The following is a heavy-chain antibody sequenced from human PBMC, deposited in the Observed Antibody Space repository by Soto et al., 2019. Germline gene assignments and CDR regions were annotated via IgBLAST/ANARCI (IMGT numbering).Heavy chain of an antibody. CDR2: ISGSGGNT. CDR3: AKEVALVAANPFDY. Sequence: PGGSLRLSCAASGFAFSSYAMSWARQAPGKGLEWVSGISGSGGNTYYADSVKGRFTISRDNSKNTLYLQMNSLRGEDTAVYYCAKEVALVAANPFDYWGPGPPVTVST. J-gene: IGHJ4*02. V-gene: IGHV3-23*01. D-gene: IGHD2-15*01. CDR1: GFAFSSYA.